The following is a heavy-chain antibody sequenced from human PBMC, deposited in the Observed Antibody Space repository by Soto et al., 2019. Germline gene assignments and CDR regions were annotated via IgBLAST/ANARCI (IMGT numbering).Heavy chain of an antibody. Sequence: PSETLSLTCSVSGGSVSSRSYYWSWIRQPPGKGLQWIGYIYYSGSTNYNPSLKSRVTISVDTSKNQFSLKLSSVTAADTAVYYWARINWYSSSWYYFDYCGQGTLVTGSS. D-gene: IGHD6-13*01. V-gene: IGHV4-61*01. CDR3: ARINWYSSSWYYFDY. CDR2: IYYSGST. CDR1: GGSVSSRSYY. J-gene: IGHJ4*02.